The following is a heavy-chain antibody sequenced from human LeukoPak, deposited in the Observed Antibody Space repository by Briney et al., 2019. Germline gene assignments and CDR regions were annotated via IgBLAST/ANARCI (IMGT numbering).Heavy chain of an antibody. CDR1: GFPFTNYW. D-gene: IGHD5-24*01. CDR2: LNEDGTKR. CDR3: ARDGRDGFIDY. V-gene: IGHV3-7*01. J-gene: IGHJ4*02. Sequence: GGSLRLSCAASGFPFTNYWMSWVRLAPGKGLEWVANLNEDGTKRYYVASVKGRFTISRDNAKNSLYLQTNSLRVEDTAAYYCARDGRDGFIDYWGQGTLVTVSS.